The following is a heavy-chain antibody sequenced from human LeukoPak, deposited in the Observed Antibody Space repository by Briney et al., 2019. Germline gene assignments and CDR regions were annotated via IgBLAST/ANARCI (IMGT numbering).Heavy chain of an antibody. CDR2: ISSSSSYI. CDR3: AKFGSWYYSPYYFDY. D-gene: IGHD3-10*01. CDR1: GFTFSSYS. Sequence: GGSLRLSCAASGFTFSSYSMNWVRQAPGKGLEWVSSISSSSSYIYYADSVKGRFTISRDNSKNTLYLQMNSLGAEDTAVYYCAKFGSWYYSPYYFDYWGQGTLVTVSS. V-gene: IGHV3-21*04. J-gene: IGHJ4*02.